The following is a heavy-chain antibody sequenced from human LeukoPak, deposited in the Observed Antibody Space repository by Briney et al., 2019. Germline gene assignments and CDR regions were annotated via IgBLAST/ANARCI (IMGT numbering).Heavy chain of an antibody. CDR3: TTVRVPYDYVWGSYRPRPTYYFDY. J-gene: IGHJ4*02. V-gene: IGHV3-15*01. CDR2: IKSKTDGGTT. D-gene: IGHD3-16*02. Sequence: PGGSLRLSCAASGFTFSSAWMSWVRQAPGKGLEWVGRIKSKTDGGTTDYAAPVKGRFTISRDDSKNTLYLQMNSLKTEDTAVYYCTTVRVPYDYVWGSYRPRPTYYFDYWGQGTLVTVSS. CDR1: GFTFSSAW.